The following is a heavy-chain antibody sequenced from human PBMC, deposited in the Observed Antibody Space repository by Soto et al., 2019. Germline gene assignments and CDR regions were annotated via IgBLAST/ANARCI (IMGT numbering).Heavy chain of an antibody. J-gene: IGHJ6*02. D-gene: IGHD2-21*02. V-gene: IGHV4-30-4*08. CDR1: GGSINSDYYH. CDR3: AREDDGGDSLDV. Sequence: QVQLVESGPGLVKPSQTLSLTCTVSGGSINSDYYHWTWIRLSPGKGLEWIGYIHHSGAILYNPSFKSRLAISVDTSKNQFSLHLSSVTDTDTAVYFCAREDDGGDSLDVWGQGTTVTVSS. CDR2: IHHSGAI.